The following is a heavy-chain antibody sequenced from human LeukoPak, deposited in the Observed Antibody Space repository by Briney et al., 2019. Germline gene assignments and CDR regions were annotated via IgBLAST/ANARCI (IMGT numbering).Heavy chain of an antibody. CDR2: IKKDGSEK. V-gene: IGHV3-7*01. J-gene: IGHJ6*03. CDR1: GFTFSSYW. Sequence: GGSLRLSCAASGFTFSSYWMSWVRQAPGKGLEWVANIKKDGSEKYYVDSVKGRFTISRDNAKNSLYLQMNSLRAEDTAVYYCAREVTLLWFGELLSYYYMDVWGKGTTVTISS. CDR3: AREVTLLWFGELLSYYYMDV. D-gene: IGHD3-10*01.